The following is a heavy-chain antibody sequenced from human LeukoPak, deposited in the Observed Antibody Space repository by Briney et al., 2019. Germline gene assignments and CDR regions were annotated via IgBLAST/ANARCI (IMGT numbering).Heavy chain of an antibody. D-gene: IGHD6-6*01. CDR3: ARDLSYSSSSHYYYGMDV. CDR1: GGSFSGYY. V-gene: IGHV4-34*01. Sequence: PSETLSLTCAVYGGSFSGYYWSWIRQPPGKGLEWIGEINHSGSTNYNPSLKSRVTISVDTSKNQFSLKLSSVTAADTAVYYCARDLSYSSSSHYYYGMDVWGQGTTVTVSS. CDR2: INHSGST. J-gene: IGHJ6*02.